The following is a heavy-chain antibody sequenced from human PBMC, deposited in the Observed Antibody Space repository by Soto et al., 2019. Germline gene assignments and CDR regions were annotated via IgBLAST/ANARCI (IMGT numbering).Heavy chain of an antibody. V-gene: IGHV1-69*02. Sequence: QVQLVQSGAEVKKPGSSVKVSCKASGGTFSSYTINWVRQAPGQGLEWMGGIIPILGIANYAQKFQGRVTITADKSTRTAYMELSSLRSEDTAVHHSARFYRGDYDSSRYTENWGQGTLVPVSS. CDR1: GGTFSSYT. D-gene: IGHD3-22*01. J-gene: IGHJ4*02. CDR3: ARFYRGDYDSSRYTEN. CDR2: IIPILGIA.